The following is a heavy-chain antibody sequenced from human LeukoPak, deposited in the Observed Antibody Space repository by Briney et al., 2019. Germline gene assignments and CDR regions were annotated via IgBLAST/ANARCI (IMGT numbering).Heavy chain of an antibody. V-gene: IGHV3-20*04. CDR2: INWNGGST. CDR3: AKPYIAAAGIGY. CDR1: GFTFDDYR. J-gene: IGHJ4*02. D-gene: IGHD6-13*01. Sequence: GGSLRLSCAASGFTFDDYRMSWVRQAPGKGLEWVSGINWNGGSTGYADSVKGRFTISRDNAKNSLYLQMNSLRAEDTALYYCAKPYIAAAGIGYWGQGTLVTVSS.